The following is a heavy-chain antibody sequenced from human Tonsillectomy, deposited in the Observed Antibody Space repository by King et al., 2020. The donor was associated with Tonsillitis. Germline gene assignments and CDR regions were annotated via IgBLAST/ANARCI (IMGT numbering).Heavy chain of an antibody. CDR2: ISWNSGSI. D-gene: IGHD6-19*01. J-gene: IGHJ6*02. V-gene: IGHV3-9*01. CDR3: AKEESSRPYYYSGMHV. CDR1: GFTFDDYA. Sequence: VQLVESGGGLVQPGRSLRLSCAASGFTFDDYAMHWVRQAPGKGLEWVSGISWNSGSIGYADSVKGRFTISRDNAKNSLYLQMNSLRAEDTALYYCAKEESSRPYYYSGMHVWGQGTTVTVSS.